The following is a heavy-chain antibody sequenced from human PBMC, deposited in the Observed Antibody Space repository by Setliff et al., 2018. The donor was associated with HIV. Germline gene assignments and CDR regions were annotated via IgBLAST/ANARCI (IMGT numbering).Heavy chain of an antibody. CDR1: GHTFTGYY. CDR2: INFNSGGT. J-gene: IGHJ3*02. Sequence: ASVKVSCKASGHTFTGYYIHWVRQAPGQGLEWMGWINFNSGGTNYAQKFQGRITMTRDTSISTAYLELNRLRSDDTAVYYCAREYDVLTGYYISAFDIWGQGTMVTVSS. CDR3: AREYDVLTGYYISAFDI. D-gene: IGHD3-9*01. V-gene: IGHV1-2*02.